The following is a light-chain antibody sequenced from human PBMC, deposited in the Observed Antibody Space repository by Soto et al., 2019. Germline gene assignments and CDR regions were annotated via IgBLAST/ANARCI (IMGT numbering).Light chain of an antibody. CDR1: SGHSSYI. CDR3: ETWDSSRV. V-gene: IGLV4-60*03. J-gene: IGLJ3*02. Sequence: QLVLTQSSSASASLGSSVKLTCTLSSGHSSYIIAWHQQQPGKAPRYLMKLEGSGSYNKGSGVPDRFSGASSGADRYLTISNHQSEDEADYYWETWDSSRVFGGGTKLTVL. CDR2: LEGSGSY.